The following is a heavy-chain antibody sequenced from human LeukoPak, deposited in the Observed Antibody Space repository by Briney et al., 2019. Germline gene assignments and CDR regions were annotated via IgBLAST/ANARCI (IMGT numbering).Heavy chain of an antibody. Sequence: GGSLRLSCAASGFTFSNAWMSWVRQAPGKGLEWVGRIKSKTDGGTTDYAAPVKGRFTISRDDSKNTLYLQMNSLKTEDTAVYYCTTDTGVVAACLDYWGQGTLVTVSS. V-gene: IGHV3-15*01. D-gene: IGHD2-15*01. CDR3: TTDTGVVAACLDY. CDR2: IKSKTDGGTT. CDR1: GFTFSNAW. J-gene: IGHJ4*02.